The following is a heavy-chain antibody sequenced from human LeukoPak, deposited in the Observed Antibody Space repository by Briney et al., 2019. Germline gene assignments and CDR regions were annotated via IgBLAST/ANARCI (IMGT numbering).Heavy chain of an antibody. CDR2: IYYSGST. J-gene: IGHJ6*02. Sequence: SETLSLTCTVSGGSISSSSYYWGWIRQPPGKGLEWIGGIYYSGSTYYNPSLKSRVTISVDTSKNQFSLKLSSVTAADTAVYYCAREVIAAGYYYGMDVWGQGTTVTVSS. CDR1: GGSISSSSYY. CDR3: AREVIAAGYYYGMDV. V-gene: IGHV4-39*02. D-gene: IGHD2-15*01.